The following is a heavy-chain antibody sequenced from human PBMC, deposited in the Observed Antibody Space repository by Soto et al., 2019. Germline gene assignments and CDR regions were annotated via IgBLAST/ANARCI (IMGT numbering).Heavy chain of an antibody. D-gene: IGHD4-4*01. V-gene: IGHV4-4*02. CDR1: GGSISSNNW. CDR2: NYHSGSA. CDR3: ARKDYKDQKFDY. J-gene: IGHJ4*02. Sequence: QLQLQESGPGLVKPSGTLSLTCTVSGGSISSNNWWSWVRQPAGKGPEWIGENYHSGSANYNPSLKSRVTIPIDKYQKQFSLQLNYVTAAATAVYYCARKDYKDQKFDYWGQGTLLTVSS.